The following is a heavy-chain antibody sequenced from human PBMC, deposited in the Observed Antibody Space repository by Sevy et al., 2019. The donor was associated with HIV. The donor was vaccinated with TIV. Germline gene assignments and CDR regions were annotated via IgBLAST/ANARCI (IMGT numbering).Heavy chain of an antibody. CDR2: ISSTSSYI. Sequence: GGSLRLSCAASGFTFSSHSMNWVRQAPGKGLEWVASISSTSSYIYHADSVKGRLTVSRDNAKNSLFLQMNNLRVDDTAVYYCAREAQVVGVDLDFWGQGTLVTVSS. D-gene: IGHD1-26*01. V-gene: IGHV3-21*01. J-gene: IGHJ4*02. CDR1: GFTFSSHS. CDR3: AREAQVVGVDLDF.